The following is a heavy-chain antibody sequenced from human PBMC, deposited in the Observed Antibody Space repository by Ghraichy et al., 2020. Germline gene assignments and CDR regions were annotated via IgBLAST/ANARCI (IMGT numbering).Heavy chain of an antibody. CDR1: GFIFDSYA. CDR3: AKERGTGWPLDY. J-gene: IGHJ4*02. Sequence: SCAASGFIFDSYAMSWVRQAPGRGLEWASGISGSGGTTHYADSVKGRFTISRDNSKNTLYLQMNSLTDEDTAVYYCAKERGTGWPLDYWGQGTLVTVSS. V-gene: IGHV3-23*01. CDR2: ISGSGGTT. D-gene: IGHD6-19*01.